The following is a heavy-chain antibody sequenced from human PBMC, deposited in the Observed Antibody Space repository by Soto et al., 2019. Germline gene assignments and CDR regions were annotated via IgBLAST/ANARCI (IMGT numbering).Heavy chain of an antibody. Sequence: QVHLVASGGGVVQPGRSLRLSCAASGFTFSNFAMQWVRQAPGKGLEWVALISYDGTYKYYADSVKGRFTISRDDSKNTLYLQVNSLTPEDTGVYYCASRGEYCSSTSCLPGIWGQGALVTVSS. CDR2: ISYDGTYK. D-gene: IGHD2-2*01. CDR1: GFTFSNFA. V-gene: IGHV3-30-3*01. J-gene: IGHJ3*02. CDR3: ASRGEYCSSTSCLPGI.